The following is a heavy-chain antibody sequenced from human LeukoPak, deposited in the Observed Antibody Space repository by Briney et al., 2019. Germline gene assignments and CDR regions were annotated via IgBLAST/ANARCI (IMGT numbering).Heavy chain of an antibody. CDR1: GFTFSSYA. Sequence: GGSLRLSCAASGFTFSSYAMHWVRQAPGKGLEWVAVISYDGSNKYYADSVKGQFTISRDNSKNTLYLQMNSLRAEDTAVYYCARREGYCSGGSCYGGFDYWGQGTLVTVSS. CDR3: ARREGYCSGGSCYGGFDY. D-gene: IGHD2-15*01. V-gene: IGHV3-30*04. J-gene: IGHJ4*02. CDR2: ISYDGSNK.